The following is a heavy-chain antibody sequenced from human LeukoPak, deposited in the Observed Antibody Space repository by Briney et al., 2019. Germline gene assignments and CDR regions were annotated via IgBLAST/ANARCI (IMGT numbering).Heavy chain of an antibody. CDR2: VTSNEYST. J-gene: IGHJ4*02. V-gene: IGHV3-64D*06. D-gene: IGHD2/OR15-2a*01. Sequence: GGSLRLSCSASGFTFSHHNMHWVRQAPGKGLEYVSTVTSNEYSTYYADSVKARFTISRDNSKNTLYLQMSSLRAEDTAVYYCAKDLGGYYAFDYWGQGTLVTVSA. CDR1: GFTFSHHN. CDR3: AKDLGGYYAFDY.